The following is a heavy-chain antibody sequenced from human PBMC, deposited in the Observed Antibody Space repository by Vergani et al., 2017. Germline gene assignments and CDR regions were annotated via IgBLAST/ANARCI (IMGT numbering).Heavy chain of an antibody. CDR3: ARVPWFWSGYSYYYYMDV. CDR2: IYYSGST. CDR1: GGSFSGYY. D-gene: IGHD3-3*01. V-gene: IGHV4-34*01. Sequence: QVQLQQWGAGLLKPSETLSLTCAVYGGSFSGYYWSWIRQHPGKGLEWIGYIYYSGSTYYNPSLKSRVTISVDTSKNQFSLKLSSVTAADTAVYYCARVPWFWSGYSYYYYMDVWGKGTTVTVSS. J-gene: IGHJ6*03.